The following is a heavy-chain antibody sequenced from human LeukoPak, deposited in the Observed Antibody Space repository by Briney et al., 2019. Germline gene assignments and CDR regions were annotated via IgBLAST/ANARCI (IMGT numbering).Heavy chain of an antibody. Sequence: GGSLRLSCASSGFSFSGYAMNWVRQAPGKGLEWVSSISGSGASTFYADSVKGRFTISKDTSSSTVHLQMNSLRAEDTAVYYCAKGSRGYTNYYFDYWGQGSLVTVSS. D-gene: IGHD6-13*01. CDR3: AKGSRGYTNYYFDY. V-gene: IGHV3-23*01. CDR2: ISGSGAST. CDR1: GFSFSGYA. J-gene: IGHJ4*02.